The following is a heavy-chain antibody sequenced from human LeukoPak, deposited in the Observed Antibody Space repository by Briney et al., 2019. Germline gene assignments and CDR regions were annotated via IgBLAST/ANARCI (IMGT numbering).Heavy chain of an antibody. J-gene: IGHJ4*02. CDR2: IIPIFGTA. V-gene: IGHV1-69*05. CDR3: ARDRGIQLWSETFDY. CDR1: GGTFSSHA. Sequence: SVKVSCKASGGTFSSHAISWVRQAPGQGLEWMGRIIPIFGTANYAQKFQGRVTITTDESTSTAYMELSSLRSEDTAVYYCARDRGIQLWSETFDYWGQGTLVTVSS. D-gene: IGHD5-18*01.